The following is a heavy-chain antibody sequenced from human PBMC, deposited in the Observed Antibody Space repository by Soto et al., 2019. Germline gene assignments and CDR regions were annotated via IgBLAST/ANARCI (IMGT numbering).Heavy chain of an antibody. J-gene: IGHJ3*01. CDR1: GGTFSTYT. V-gene: IGHV1-69*02. Sequence: QVHLEQSWAEVKKPGSSVKVSCKAAGGTFSTYTLIWVRQAPGQGLEWMGRISPMLTVTKTAKKFQGRVTLTANKYPSTAFMELTSLTSDDTAVYYCSIGSRSAETFDVWGEGTMVTVSS. CDR3: SIGSRSAETFDV. CDR2: ISPMLTVT. D-gene: IGHD2-2*01.